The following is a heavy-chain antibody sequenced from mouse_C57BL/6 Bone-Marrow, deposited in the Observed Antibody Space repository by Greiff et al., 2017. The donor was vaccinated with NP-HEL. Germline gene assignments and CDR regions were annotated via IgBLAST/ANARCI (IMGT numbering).Heavy chain of an antibody. CDR1: GYTFTDYN. CDR3: ARGRGNYWYFDV. V-gene: IGHV1-18*01. J-gene: IGHJ1*03. D-gene: IGHD2-1*01. CDR2: INPNNGGT. Sequence: EVQLQQSGPELVKPGASVKIPCKASGYTFTDYNMDWVKQSHGKSLEWIGDINPNNGGTIYNQKFKGKATLTVDKSSSTAYMELRSLTSEDTAVYYCARGRGNYWYFDVWGTGTTVTVSS.